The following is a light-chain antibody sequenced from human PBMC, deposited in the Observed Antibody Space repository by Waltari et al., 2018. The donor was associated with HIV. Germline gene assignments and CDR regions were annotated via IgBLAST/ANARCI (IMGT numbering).Light chain of an antibody. CDR3: MIWYGNIWV. CDR1: SGVNVQNYR. J-gene: IGLJ3*02. V-gene: IGLV5-45*03. Sequence: QAVLTQPFSLSASPGASASLSCTLRSGVNVQNYRIYCYQQRPGSPPRYLLRYKSESDKELGSGIPSRFSGSTDVPANAGNLVISGLQSEDEADYYCMIWYGNIWVFGGGTKLTV. CDR2: YKSESDK.